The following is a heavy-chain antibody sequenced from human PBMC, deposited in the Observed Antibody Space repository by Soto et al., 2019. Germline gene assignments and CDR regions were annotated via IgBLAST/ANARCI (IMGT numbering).Heavy chain of an antibody. Sequence: QLQLQESGPGLVKPSETLSLTCTVSGGSISSSSYYWGWIRQPPGKGLEWIGSIYYSGSTYYNPSLKSRVPXSXDXXKNQFSLKLSFVTAADTAVYYCARPSGSYLYYFDYWGQGTLVTVSS. J-gene: IGHJ4*02. D-gene: IGHD1-26*01. CDR2: IYYSGST. CDR1: GGSISSSSYY. CDR3: ARPSGSYLYYFDY. V-gene: IGHV4-39*01.